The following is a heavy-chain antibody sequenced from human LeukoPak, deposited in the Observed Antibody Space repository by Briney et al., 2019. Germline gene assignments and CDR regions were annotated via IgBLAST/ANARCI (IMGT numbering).Heavy chain of an antibody. CDR2: FDPEDGET. J-gene: IGHJ4*02. V-gene: IGHV1-24*01. Sequence: ASVKVSCKVSGYTLTELSMHWVRQAPGKGLEWMGGFDPEDGETIYAQKFQGRVTMTEDTSTDTAYMELSSLRSEDTAVYYCATDAQIPNYYDSSGYSFDYWGQGTLVTVSS. CDR1: GYTLTELS. D-gene: IGHD3-22*01. CDR3: ATDAQIPNYYDSSGYSFDY.